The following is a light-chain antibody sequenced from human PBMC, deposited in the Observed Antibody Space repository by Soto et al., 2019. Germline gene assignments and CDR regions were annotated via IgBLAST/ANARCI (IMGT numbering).Light chain of an antibody. CDR1: KLGGKY. V-gene: IGLV3-1*01. Sequence: SYELTQPPSVSVSPGQTASMTCSGDKLGGKYVCWYQQKPGQSPVLVIYDDSKRPSGIPERFSGSNSGNTATLTISGTQAMDEADYYGQAWDSSVVFGGGTKLPV. J-gene: IGLJ2*01. CDR2: DDS. CDR3: QAWDSSVV.